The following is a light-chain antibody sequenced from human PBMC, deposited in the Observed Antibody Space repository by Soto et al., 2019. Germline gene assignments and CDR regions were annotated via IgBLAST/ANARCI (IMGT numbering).Light chain of an antibody. Sequence: NFMLTQPHSVSESPGKTVTISCTRSSGSIASNYVQWYRQRPGSAPTTVIYEDNQRPSGVPDRFSGSIDSSSNSASLTISGLNTEDEADYYCQSYDTNNHWVFGGGTKVTVL. CDR2: EDN. V-gene: IGLV6-57*04. CDR1: SGSIASNY. CDR3: QSYDTNNHWV. J-gene: IGLJ3*02.